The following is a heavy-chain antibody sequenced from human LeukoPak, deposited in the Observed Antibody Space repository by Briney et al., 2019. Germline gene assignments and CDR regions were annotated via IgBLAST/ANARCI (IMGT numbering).Heavy chain of an antibody. D-gene: IGHD2-15*01. CDR1: GFTLSSYA. CDR3: ARAVNIVVVVAALGT. V-gene: IGHV3-30-3*01. Sequence: GRSLRLSCAASGFTLSSYAMHWVRQAPGKGLEWVAVISYDGSNKYYADSVKGRFTISRDNSKNTLYLQMNSLRAEDTAVYYCARAVNIVVVVAALGTWGQGTLVTVSS. J-gene: IGHJ5*02. CDR2: ISYDGSNK.